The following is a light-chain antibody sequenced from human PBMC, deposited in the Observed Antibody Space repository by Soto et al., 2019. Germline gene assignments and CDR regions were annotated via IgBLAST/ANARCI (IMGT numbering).Light chain of an antibody. J-gene: IGKJ1*01. CDR1: QSVRSN. CDR3: QQYNNWQT. V-gene: IGKV3-15*01. Sequence: EIVMTQSPATLSVSPGERATLSCRASQSVRSNLAWYHQRPGQAPRLLIYAASARATGIPARFSGSGSGTEFTLTISGLQSEDFGLHYCQQYNNWQTFGQGTKVDIK. CDR2: AAS.